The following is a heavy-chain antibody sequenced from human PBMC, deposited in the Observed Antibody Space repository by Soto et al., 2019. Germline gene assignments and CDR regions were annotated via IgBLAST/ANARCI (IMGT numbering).Heavy chain of an antibody. Sequence: ESGGGVVQPGRSLRLSCAASGFTFSSYGMHWVRQAPGKGLEWVAVISYDGSNKYYADSVKGRFTISRDNSKNTLYLQMNSLRAEDTAVYYCAKGTGNYYYYGMDVWGQGTTVTVSS. D-gene: IGHD3-10*01. CDR3: AKGTGNYYYYGMDV. CDR1: GFTFSSYG. V-gene: IGHV3-30*18. CDR2: ISYDGSNK. J-gene: IGHJ6*02.